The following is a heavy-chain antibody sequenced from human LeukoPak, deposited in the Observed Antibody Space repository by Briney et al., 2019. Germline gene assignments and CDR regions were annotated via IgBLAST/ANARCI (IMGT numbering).Heavy chain of an antibody. D-gene: IGHD2-2*01. CDR1: GFTFSSYA. Sequence: GGSLRLSCAASGFTFSSYAMSWVRQAPGKGLEWVSGISTSSSYIHYADSVKGRFTIARDNAKNSLYLQMNSLRAEDTAMYYCARDGCSRASCRFYNWFDPWGQGTLVTVSS. J-gene: IGHJ5*02. V-gene: IGHV3-21*01. CDR3: ARDGCSRASCRFYNWFDP. CDR2: ISTSSSYI.